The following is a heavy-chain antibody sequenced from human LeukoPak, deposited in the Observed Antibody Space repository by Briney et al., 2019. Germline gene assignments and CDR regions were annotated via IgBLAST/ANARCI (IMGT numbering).Heavy chain of an antibody. Sequence: GGSLRLSCTASGFTFNNYWMNWVRQAPGKGLEWVANIKQDGNEKYYVDSVKGRFTISRDSAKNSLYLQMNSLRAEDTAVYYCARADMRLIVYAMHAFDIWGQGTMVTVS. CDR1: GFTFNNYW. D-gene: IGHD2-8*01. V-gene: IGHV3-7*01. J-gene: IGHJ3*02. CDR3: ARADMRLIVYAMHAFDI. CDR2: IKQDGNEK.